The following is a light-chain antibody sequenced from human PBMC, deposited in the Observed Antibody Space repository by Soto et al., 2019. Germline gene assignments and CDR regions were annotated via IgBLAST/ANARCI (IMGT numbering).Light chain of an antibody. CDR2: DVS. CDR1: SRDVGAYNY. CDR3: GSHAGSSAV. J-gene: IGLJ2*01. V-gene: IGLV2-8*01. Sequence: QSVLTQPPSASGSPGPSVTISCTGTSRDVGAYNYVSWYQLHPAKAPKVIIYDVSKRPSGVPDRFSGSKSGNTAFLTVSGLQAEDEADYYCGSHAGSSAVFGGGTQLTVL.